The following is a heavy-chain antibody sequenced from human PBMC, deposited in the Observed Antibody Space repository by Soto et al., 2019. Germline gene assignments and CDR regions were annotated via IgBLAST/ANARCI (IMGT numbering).Heavy chain of an antibody. Sequence: ASVKVSFKASGYTFTSYGISWVRQAPGQGLEWMGWINPNSGGTNYAQKFQGRVTMTRDTSISTAYMELSRLRSDDTAVYYCARDFGSSWYPNYYYYYGMDVWGQGTTVTVSS. V-gene: IGHV1-2*02. CDR1: GYTFTSYG. CDR2: INPNSGGT. CDR3: ARDFGSSWYPNYYYYYGMDV. J-gene: IGHJ6*02. D-gene: IGHD6-13*01.